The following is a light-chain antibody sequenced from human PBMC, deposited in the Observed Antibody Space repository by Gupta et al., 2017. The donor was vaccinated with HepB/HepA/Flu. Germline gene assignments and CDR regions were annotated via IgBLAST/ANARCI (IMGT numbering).Light chain of an antibody. J-gene: IGLJ2*01. CDR3: QIWISNAFV. V-gene: IGLV5-37*01. CDR1: TAIIVGAYN. CDR2: FVIDAHR. Sequence: QPVLTQPPSSPASPGESASLTCTLPTAIIVGAYNIYWYQQKPGRPPRYAPYFVIDAHRGQGSGVPSRFSGSKYAYATTVTILIPGLQAEDDSYYYSQIWISNAFVFGGGTKMTVL.